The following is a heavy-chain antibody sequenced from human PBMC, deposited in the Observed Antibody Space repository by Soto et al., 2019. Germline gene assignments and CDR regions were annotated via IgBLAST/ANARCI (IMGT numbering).Heavy chain of an antibody. Sequence: GGSLRLSCASSGFTFSSCSMNWVRQAPGKGLEWVSFISGSGDTKYYADSVKGRFTISRDNAKNTLYLQMSRLRVEDTAVYYCAGRIAVAGTLAYWGQGTLVTVS. CDR2: ISGSGDTK. J-gene: IGHJ4*02. CDR3: AGRIAVAGTLAY. V-gene: IGHV3-48*01. D-gene: IGHD6-19*01. CDR1: GFTFSSCS.